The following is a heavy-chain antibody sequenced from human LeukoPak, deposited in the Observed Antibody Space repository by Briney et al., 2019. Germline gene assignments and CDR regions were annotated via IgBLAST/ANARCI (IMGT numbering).Heavy chain of an antibody. Sequence: ASVKVSCKTSGYSFILYGISWVRQAPGQGPEWMGWISTSTGDTKYTQKFQGRVTLTTDTSTSTAYMELSSLRSDDTALYYCAREVYRIGVGGFDPWGQGTLVIVSS. J-gene: IGHJ5*02. CDR3: AREVYRIGVGGFDP. V-gene: IGHV1-18*01. CDR1: GYSFILYG. CDR2: ISTSTGDT. D-gene: IGHD6-19*01.